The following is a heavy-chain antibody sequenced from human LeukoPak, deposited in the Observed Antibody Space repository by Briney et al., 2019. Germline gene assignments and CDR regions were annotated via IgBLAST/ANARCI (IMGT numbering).Heavy chain of an antibody. Sequence: PGGSLRLSCAASGFTVSSNYMSWVRQAPGKGLEWVSVIYSGGSTYYADSVKGRFTISRDNSKNTLYLQMNSLRAEDTAVYYCAKVPAAHHYYYYGMDVWGQGTTVTVSS. CDR1: GFTVSSNY. CDR2: IYSGGST. D-gene: IGHD2-2*01. V-gene: IGHV3-66*01. J-gene: IGHJ6*02. CDR3: AKVPAAHHYYYYGMDV.